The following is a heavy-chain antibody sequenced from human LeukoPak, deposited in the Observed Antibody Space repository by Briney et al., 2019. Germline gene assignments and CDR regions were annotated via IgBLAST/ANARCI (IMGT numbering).Heavy chain of an antibody. D-gene: IGHD2/OR15-2a*01. CDR1: GFTFSSYG. V-gene: IGHV3-21*01. Sequence: PGGSLRLSCAASGFTFSSYGMHWVRQAPGKGLEWVSSISSSSSYIYYADSVKGRFTISRDNAKNSLYLQMNSLRAEDTAVYYCARVLSDHYYYMDVWGKGTTVTVSS. J-gene: IGHJ6*03. CDR3: ARVLSDHYYYMDV. CDR2: ISSSSSYI.